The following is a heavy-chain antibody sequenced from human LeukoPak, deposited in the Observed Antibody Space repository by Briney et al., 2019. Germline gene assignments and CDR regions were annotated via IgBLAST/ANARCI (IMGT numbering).Heavy chain of an antibody. CDR2: INANTGNP. J-gene: IGHJ3*02. V-gene: IGHV7-4-1*02. CDR3: ARDGDTAMVTGVAAFDI. Sequence: ASVKVSCKASGYTFTSYAMNWARQAPGQGLEWMGWINANTGNPTYAQGFTGRFVFSLDTSVSTAYLQISSLKAEDTAVYYCARDGDTAMVTGVAAFDIWGQGTMVTVSS. CDR1: GYTFTSYA. D-gene: IGHD5-18*01.